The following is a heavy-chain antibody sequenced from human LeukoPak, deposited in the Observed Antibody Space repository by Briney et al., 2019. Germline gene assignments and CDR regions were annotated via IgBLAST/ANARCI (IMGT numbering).Heavy chain of an antibody. CDR2: INPSGGST. V-gene: IGHV1-46*01. CDR3: AKVLGATRGRDAFDI. CDR1: GYTFTSYY. D-gene: IGHD1-26*01. J-gene: IGHJ3*02. Sequence: ASVKVSCKASGYTFTSYYLHWVRQAPGQGLEWMGIINPSGGSTIYAQKFQGRVTMTRDMSTSTVYMELSSLRSEDTAVYYCAKVLGATRGRDAFDIWGQGTMVTVSS.